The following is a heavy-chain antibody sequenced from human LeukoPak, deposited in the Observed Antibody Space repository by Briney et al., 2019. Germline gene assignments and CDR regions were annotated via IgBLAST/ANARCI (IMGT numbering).Heavy chain of an antibody. CDR1: GFIFSSHA. CDR3: ARIGLGVSFGSGFDY. D-gene: IGHD3-10*01. CDR2: ISYDGRDQ. J-gene: IGHJ4*02. V-gene: IGHV3-30-3*01. Sequence: PGGSLRLSCTASGFIFSSHAMHWVRQAPGKGGLEWVTMISYDGRDQYYADPVKGRFTISRDDSKNTLFLQMNSLRVEDTAMYHCARIGLGVSFGSGFDYWGQGTLVTATS.